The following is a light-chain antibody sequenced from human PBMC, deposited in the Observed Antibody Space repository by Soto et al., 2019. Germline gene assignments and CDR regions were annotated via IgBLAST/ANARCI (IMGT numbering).Light chain of an antibody. Sequence: DIPMTQSPSSLSASVEYRVIITCRARQSISNHLKWYQQKPGNSPTLPIFPASNWRSRIPAKYCGSSSWPDFTLTISSLQPEYFSTYYCQQRYSSPPTCGQVTKVDI. CDR2: PAS. J-gene: IGKJ1*01. V-gene: IGKV1-39*01. CDR3: QQRYSSPPT. CDR1: QSISNH.